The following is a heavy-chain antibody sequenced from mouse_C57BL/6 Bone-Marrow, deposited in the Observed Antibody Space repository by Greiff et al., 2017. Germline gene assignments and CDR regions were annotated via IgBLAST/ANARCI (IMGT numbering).Heavy chain of an antibody. CDR1: GYTFTSYG. CDR2: IYPRSGNT. D-gene: IGHD1-1*01. CDR3: ARVYYYGSNAMDY. J-gene: IGHJ4*01. Sequence: QVQLKQSGAELARPGASVKLSCKASGYTFTSYGISWVKQRHGQGLEWIGEIYPRSGNTYYNEKFKGKDTLTADKSSSTAYMKLRSLTSEDSAVYFCARVYYYGSNAMDYWGQGTSVTVSA. V-gene: IGHV1-81*01.